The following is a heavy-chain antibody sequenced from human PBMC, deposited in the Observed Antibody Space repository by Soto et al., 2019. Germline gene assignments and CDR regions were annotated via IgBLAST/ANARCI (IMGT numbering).Heavy chain of an antibody. CDR1: GDSITSIYH. Sequence: SETLSLTCAVSGDSITSIYHWAWIRQTPGRGLEWVASIYHSGTTYYNPSLKSRVTISVDTSKNQFSLKLSSVTAADTAVYYCARAPGKRTRDYWYFDLWGRGTLVTVSS. J-gene: IGHJ2*01. V-gene: IGHV4-38-2*01. CDR2: IYHSGTT. CDR3: ARAPGKRTRDYWYFDL.